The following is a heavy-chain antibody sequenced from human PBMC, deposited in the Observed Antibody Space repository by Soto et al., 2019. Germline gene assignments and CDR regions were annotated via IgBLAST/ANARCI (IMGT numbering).Heavy chain of an antibody. Sequence: GESLKISCKGSGYSFTSYWIGWVRQMPGKGLEWMGIIYPGDSDTRYSPSFQGQVTISADKSISTAYLQWSSLKASETAMYYSARRGDSGYEDYYYYYIDVWGRGSRVSAAS. CDR1: GYSFTSYW. V-gene: IGHV5-51*01. J-gene: IGHJ6*03. D-gene: IGHD5-12*01. CDR3: ARRGDSGYEDYYYYYIDV. CDR2: IYPGDSDT.